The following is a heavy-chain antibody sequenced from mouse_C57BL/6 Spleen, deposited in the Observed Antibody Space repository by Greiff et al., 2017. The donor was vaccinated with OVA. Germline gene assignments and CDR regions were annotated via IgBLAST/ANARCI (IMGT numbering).Heavy chain of an antibody. CDR2: INPRSGGT. V-gene: IGHV1-54*01. Sequence: VQLQQSGAELVRPGTSVKVSCKASGYAFTNYLIEWVKQRPGQGLEWIGVINPRSGGTNYNEKFKGKATLTADKSSSTAYMQLSSLTSEDSAVYFCARGDYAMDYWGQGTSVTVSS. J-gene: IGHJ4*01. CDR1: GYAFTNYL. CDR3: ARGDYAMDY.